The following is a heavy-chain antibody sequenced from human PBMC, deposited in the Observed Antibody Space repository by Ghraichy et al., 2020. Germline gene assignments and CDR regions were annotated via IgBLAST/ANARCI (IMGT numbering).Heavy chain of an antibody. CDR1: GYTFTSYG. J-gene: IGHJ3*02. CDR2: ISAYNGNT. CDR3: ARSRGYSGYDDAFDI. Sequence: ASVKVSCKASGYTFTSYGISWVRQAPGQGLEWMGWISAYNGNTNYAQKFQGRVTMTTDTSTSTAYMEVRSLRSDDTAVYYCARSRGYSGYDDAFDIWGQGTLVTVSS. D-gene: IGHD5-12*01. V-gene: IGHV1-18*04.